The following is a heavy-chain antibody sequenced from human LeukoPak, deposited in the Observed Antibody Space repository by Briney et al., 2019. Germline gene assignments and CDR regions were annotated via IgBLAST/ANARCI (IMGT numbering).Heavy chain of an antibody. Sequence: GGSLRLSSAVSGYNFGSYAIHWVRQAPGTGLEWVSAISWNGASIAYADSVKGRFTISRDNAKNSLSLQMNSLRAEDTALYYCARGSFGGGLSLDYWGQGTLVTVSS. D-gene: IGHD3-16*01. CDR3: ARGSFGGGLSLDY. J-gene: IGHJ4*02. CDR2: ISWNGASI. CDR1: GYNFGSYA. V-gene: IGHV3-9*01.